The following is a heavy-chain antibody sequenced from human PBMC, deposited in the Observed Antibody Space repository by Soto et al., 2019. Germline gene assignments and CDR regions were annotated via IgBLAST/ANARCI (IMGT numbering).Heavy chain of an antibody. D-gene: IGHD4-17*01. Sequence: QVQLVESGGGVVQPGRSLRLSCAASGFTFSSYAMHWVRQAPGKGLEWVAVISYDGSNKYYADSVKGRFTISRDNSKNTRYLQMNSLRAEDTAVYYCARDHDYGGRYYYYYYGMDVWGQGTTVTVSS. V-gene: IGHV3-30-3*01. CDR2: ISYDGSNK. CDR3: ARDHDYGGRYYYYYYGMDV. J-gene: IGHJ6*02. CDR1: GFTFSSYA.